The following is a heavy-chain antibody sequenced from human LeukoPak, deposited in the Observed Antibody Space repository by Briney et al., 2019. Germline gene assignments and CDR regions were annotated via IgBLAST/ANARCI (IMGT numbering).Heavy chain of an antibody. D-gene: IGHD3-9*01. CDR3: ARTPYYDILTGDY. J-gene: IGHJ4*02. V-gene: IGHV4-31*03. Sequence: SQTLSLTCTVSGGSISSGGYYWSWIRQHPGKGLEWIGYIYYSGSTYYNPSLKSRVTISVDTSKNQFSLKLSSVTAADTAVYYCARTPYYDILTGDYRGQGTLVTVSS. CDR1: GGSISSGGYY. CDR2: IYYSGST.